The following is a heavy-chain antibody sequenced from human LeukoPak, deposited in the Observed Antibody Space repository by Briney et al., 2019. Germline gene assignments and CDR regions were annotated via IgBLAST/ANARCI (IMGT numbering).Heavy chain of an antibody. D-gene: IGHD2-21*01. CDR2: INPNSGGT. V-gene: IGHV1-2*02. CDR3: ARTDLVISYGMDV. J-gene: IGHJ6*02. Sequence: ASVKVSCKASGYTFTGYYMHWVRQAPGQGLEWMGWINPNSGGTNYAQKFQGRVTMTRDTSISTAYMELSRLRSDDTAVYYCARTDLVISYGMDVWGQGTTVTVSS. CDR1: GYTFTGYY.